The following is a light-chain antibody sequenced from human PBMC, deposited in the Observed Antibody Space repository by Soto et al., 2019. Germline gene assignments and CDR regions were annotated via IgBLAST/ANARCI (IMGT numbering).Light chain of an antibody. J-gene: IGLJ1*01. V-gene: IGLV2-8*01. CDR2: EVS. CDR3: SSYAGSNLYV. CDR1: SSDVGGYNY. Sequence: QSVLTQPPSASGSPGQSVTISCTGTSSDVGGYNYVSWYQQHPGKAPKLMIYEVSKRPSGVPDRFSGSKSGNTASLTVSGLQAEDEADYYCSSYAGSNLYVFGPGIKVTVL.